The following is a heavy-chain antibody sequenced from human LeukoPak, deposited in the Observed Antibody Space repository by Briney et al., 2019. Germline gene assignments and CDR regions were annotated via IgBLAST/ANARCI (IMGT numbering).Heavy chain of an antibody. J-gene: IGHJ4*02. D-gene: IGHD6-13*01. CDR2: IRYDGSNK. V-gene: IGHV3-30*02. Sequence: GGSLRLSCAASGFTFSSYGMHWVRQAPGKGLEWVAFIRYDGSNKYYADSVKGRFTISRDNSKNTPYLQMNSLRAEDTAVYYCAKLFKDHSSSWNFDYWGQGTLVTVSS. CDR1: GFTFSSYG. CDR3: AKLFKDHSSSWNFDY.